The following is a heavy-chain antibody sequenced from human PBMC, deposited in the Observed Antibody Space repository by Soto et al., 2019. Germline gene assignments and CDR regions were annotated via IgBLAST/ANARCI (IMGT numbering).Heavy chain of an antibody. CDR2: IYYSGST. J-gene: IGHJ4*02. Sequence: PSETLSLTCTVSGGSISSYYWSWIRQPPGKGLEWIGYIYYSGSTNYNPSLKSRVTISVDTSKNQFSLKLGSVTAADTAVYYCASFPGRVDYWGQGTLVTVSS. CDR1: GGSISSYY. CDR3: ASFPGRVDY. V-gene: IGHV4-59*01.